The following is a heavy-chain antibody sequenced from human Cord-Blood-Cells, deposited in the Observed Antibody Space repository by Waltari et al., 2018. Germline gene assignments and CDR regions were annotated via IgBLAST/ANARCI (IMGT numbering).Heavy chain of an antibody. V-gene: IGHV4-38-2*01. Sequence: QVQLQESGPGLVKPSETLSLTCAVSGYSISSGSYWGWIRQPPGKGLEWIGSIYHSGSTYYNPSLKSRVTISVDTSKNQFSLKLSSVTAADTAVYYCARRGWNYYFDYWGQGTLVTVSS. CDR1: GYSISSGSY. CDR2: IYHSGST. CDR3: ARRGWNYYFDY. D-gene: IGHD1-7*01. J-gene: IGHJ4*02.